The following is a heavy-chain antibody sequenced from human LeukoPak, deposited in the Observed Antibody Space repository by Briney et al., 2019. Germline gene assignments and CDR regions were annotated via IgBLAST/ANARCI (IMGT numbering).Heavy chain of an antibody. V-gene: IGHV3-23*01. CDR1: GFTFSSYA. D-gene: IGHD6-25*01. CDR2: ISGRGTST. CDR3: AKGPDSGRFDY. J-gene: IGHJ4*02. Sequence: PGGSLRLSCAASGFTFSSYAMSWVRQSPGKGLEWVSAISGRGTSTYYADSVKGRFTVSRDNSKNTLYLQMNSLRPEDTAVYYCAKGPDSGRFDYWGQGTLVTVSS.